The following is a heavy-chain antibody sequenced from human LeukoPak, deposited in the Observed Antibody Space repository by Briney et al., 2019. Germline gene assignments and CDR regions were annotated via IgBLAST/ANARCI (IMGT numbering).Heavy chain of an antibody. V-gene: IGHV3-48*03. CDR1: GFTFSSYE. Sequence: PGGSLRLSCAASGFTFSSYEMNWVRQAPGKGLEGVSYISISGSTIYYADSVKGRFTISRDNAKNSLYLQMNSLRAEDTAVYYCARGLGRGSSTLDYWGQGPLVTVSS. CDR2: ISISGSTI. CDR3: ARGLGRGSSTLDY. D-gene: IGHD3-16*01. J-gene: IGHJ4*02.